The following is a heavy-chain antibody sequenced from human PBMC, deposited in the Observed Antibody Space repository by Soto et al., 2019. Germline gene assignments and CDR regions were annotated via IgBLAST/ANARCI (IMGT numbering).Heavy chain of an antibody. J-gene: IGHJ6*02. CDR1: GGTFSSYA. CDR2: IIPIFGTA. CDR3: AREDLLWSGGGMDV. V-gene: IGHV1-69*13. Sequence: SVKVSCKASGGTFSSYAISWVRQAPGQGLEWMGGIIPIFGTANYAQKFQGRVTITADESTSTAYMELSSLRSEDTAVYYCAREDLLWSGGGMDVWGQGTTVTVSS. D-gene: IGHD3-10*01.